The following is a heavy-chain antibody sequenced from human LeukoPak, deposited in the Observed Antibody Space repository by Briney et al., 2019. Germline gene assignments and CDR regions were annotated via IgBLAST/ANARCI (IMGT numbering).Heavy chain of an antibody. Sequence: SETLSLTCDVYGGSLSGYYWSWIRQSPEKGLQWIGEIGHSGTTNFNPSLKSRVSMSVDTSKNQFSLKLTSVTATDTAVYFCAREGRMSMGIEYWGQGTLVTVSS. J-gene: IGHJ4*02. CDR2: IGHSGTT. CDR1: GGSLSGYY. V-gene: IGHV4-34*01. D-gene: IGHD4/OR15-4a*01. CDR3: AREGRMSMGIEY.